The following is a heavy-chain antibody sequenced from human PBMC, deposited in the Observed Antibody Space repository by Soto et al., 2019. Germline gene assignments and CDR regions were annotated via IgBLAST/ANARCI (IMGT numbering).Heavy chain of an antibody. Sequence: SETLSLTCTVSGGSISSGGYYWSWIRQHPGKGLDWFVYIYYRGSTYYNPSLKSRVTISVDTSKNQFSLKLSSVTAADTAVYYCASLDYGDYSTSSLVFDYWGQGTLVTVSS. CDR1: GGSISSGGYY. CDR3: ASLDYGDYSTSSLVFDY. D-gene: IGHD4-17*01. V-gene: IGHV4-31*03. J-gene: IGHJ4*02. CDR2: IYYRGST.